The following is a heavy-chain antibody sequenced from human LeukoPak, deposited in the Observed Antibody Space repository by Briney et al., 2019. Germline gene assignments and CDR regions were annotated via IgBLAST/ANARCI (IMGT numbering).Heavy chain of an antibody. Sequence: PRESLRLSCAASGFTFSDLGIHWVRQAPGKGLEWVAFIRYDGSTRSYADSVKGRFTISRDNSKNTLYLQMSGLRVDDTALYYCAAVDKRVGFDCWGQGTLVTVSS. D-gene: IGHD5-12*01. V-gene: IGHV3-30*02. CDR1: GFTFSDLG. CDR3: AAVDKRVGFDC. J-gene: IGHJ4*02. CDR2: IRYDGSTR.